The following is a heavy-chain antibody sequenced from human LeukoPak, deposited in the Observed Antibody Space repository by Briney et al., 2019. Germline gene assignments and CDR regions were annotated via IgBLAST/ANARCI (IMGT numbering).Heavy chain of an antibody. Sequence: AGGSLRLSCAASGFTFSSYGMHWVRQAPGKGLEWVAFIRHDGSNKYYADSVKGRFTISRDNSKNTLYLQMNSLRAEDTAVYYCAKDQRSSSWYGTDYWGQGTLVTVSS. CDR3: AKDQRSSSWYGTDY. V-gene: IGHV3-30*02. D-gene: IGHD6-13*01. CDR1: GFTFSSYG. CDR2: IRHDGSNK. J-gene: IGHJ4*02.